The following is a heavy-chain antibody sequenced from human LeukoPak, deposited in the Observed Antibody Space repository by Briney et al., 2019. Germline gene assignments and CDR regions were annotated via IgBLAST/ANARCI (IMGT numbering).Heavy chain of an antibody. V-gene: IGHV1-8*01. CDR1: GNRFTNFD. Sequence: ASVKVSCKTSGNRFTNFDINWVRQAPGQGLEWMGWMNPDNGNTGYAQKFQGRVSMSGDTSITTAFMVLSSLRSDDTAVYFCARGPRESSSSDYWGQGTLVTVSS. J-gene: IGHJ4*02. D-gene: IGHD6-13*01. CDR2: MNPDNGNT. CDR3: ARGPRESSSSDY.